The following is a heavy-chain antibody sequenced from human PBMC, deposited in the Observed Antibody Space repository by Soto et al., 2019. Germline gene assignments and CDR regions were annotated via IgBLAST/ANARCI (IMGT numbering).Heavy chain of an antibody. CDR2: ISASNGNR. V-gene: IGHV1-18*04. CDR3: VRDPQRNDD. CDR1: GYDFSSYG. D-gene: IGHD2-2*01. J-gene: IGHJ4*02. Sequence: QVQLVQSGAEVKKPGASVKVSCKASGYDFSSYGISWVRQAPGQGLEWMGWISASNGNRDYAQQFQGRVTMTSDTSRTTAYMELRSLRSDDTAVYYSVRDPQRNDDWGQGTLVNVSS.